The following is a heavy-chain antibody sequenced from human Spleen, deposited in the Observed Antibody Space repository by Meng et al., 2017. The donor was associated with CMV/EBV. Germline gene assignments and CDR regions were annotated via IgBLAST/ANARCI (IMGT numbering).Heavy chain of an antibody. D-gene: IGHD3-10*01. J-gene: IGHJ4*02. CDR1: GFTFSAYY. CDR2: ISSSGSTI. CDR3: ARDRYYGSGTYYY. Sequence: AASGFTFSAYYISWIRQAPGKGLEWISYISSSGSTIYYADSVKGRFTVSRDNAKKLLYLQKNSLRAEDTAVYYCARDRYYGSGTYYYWGQGTLVTVSS. V-gene: IGHV3-11*01.